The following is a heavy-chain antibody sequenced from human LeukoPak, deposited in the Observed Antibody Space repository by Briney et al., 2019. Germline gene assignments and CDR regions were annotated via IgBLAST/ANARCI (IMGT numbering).Heavy chain of an antibody. CDR2: IIPIFGTA. V-gene: IGHV1-69*13. CDR3: AREGGSYYGIDY. D-gene: IGHD1-26*01. J-gene: IGHJ4*02. CDR1: GYTLTELS. Sequence: SVKVSCKVSGYTLTELSMHWVRQAPGQGLEWMGGIIPIFGTANYAQKFQGRVTITADESTSTAYMELSSLRSEDTAVYYCAREGGSYYGIDYWGQGTLVTVSS.